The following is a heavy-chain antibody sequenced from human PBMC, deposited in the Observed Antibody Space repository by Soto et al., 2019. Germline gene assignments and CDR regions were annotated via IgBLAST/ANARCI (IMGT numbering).Heavy chain of an antibody. CDR2: ISHTGTT. Sequence: SDTLFLTSTVPVCSICRDYCRWIPQSPGKGLEWVAYISHTGTTDYNPSLKSRLTISLDTSKNQFSLKLTSVTAADTAVYYCARGPPWMDAFDIWGQGTKVT. J-gene: IGHJ3*02. CDR3: ARGPPWMDAFDI. CDR1: VCSICRDY. D-gene: IGHD5-12*01. V-gene: IGHV4-59*07.